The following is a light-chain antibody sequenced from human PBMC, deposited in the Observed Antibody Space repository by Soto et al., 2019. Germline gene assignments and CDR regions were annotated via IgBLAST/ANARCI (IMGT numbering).Light chain of an antibody. CDR3: QQRSNWPLT. CDR2: DAS. J-gene: IGKJ4*01. Sequence: EIVLTQSPATLSLSPGERATLSCRASQSVSSSLAWYQQKPVQTPRLLIYDASNRATGIPARFSGSGSGTDFTLTISSLEPEDFAVYYCQQRSNWPLTFGGGTKVDIK. V-gene: IGKV3-11*01. CDR1: QSVSSS.